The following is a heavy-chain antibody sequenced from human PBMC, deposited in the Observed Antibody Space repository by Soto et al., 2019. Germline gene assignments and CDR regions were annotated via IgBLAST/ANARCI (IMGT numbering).Heavy chain of an antibody. CDR2: ISYDGSNK. Sequence: PGWSTRLSSAASGFTFRSYGMHWVRQAPGKGLEWVAVISYDGSNKYYADSVKGRFTISRDNSKNTLYLQMNSLRAEDTAVYYCAKDSFYCSSTSCDYGMDVWGQGTTVTGS. CDR1: GFTFRSYG. J-gene: IGHJ6*02. CDR3: AKDSFYCSSTSCDYGMDV. D-gene: IGHD2-2*01. V-gene: IGHV3-30*18.